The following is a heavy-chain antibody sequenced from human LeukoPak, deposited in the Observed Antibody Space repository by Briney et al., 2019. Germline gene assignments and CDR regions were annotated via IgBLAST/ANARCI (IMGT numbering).Heavy chain of an antibody. CDR1: GFNFTNYN. J-gene: IGHJ3*02. V-gene: IGHV3-21*01. CDR2: IHSSSGSI. Sequence: GGSLRLSCAASGFNFTNYNMMWVRQAPGKGLEWVSSIHSSSGSIYSEDSLKGRFTISRDNAKNSLYLQMNSLRAEDTAVYYCARDLAWDAFYIWGQGTMVTVSS. CDR3: ARDLAWDAFYI.